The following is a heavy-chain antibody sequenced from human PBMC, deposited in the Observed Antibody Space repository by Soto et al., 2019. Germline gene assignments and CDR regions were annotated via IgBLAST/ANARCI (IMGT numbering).Heavy chain of an antibody. V-gene: IGHV4-31*03. CDR2: IYYSGRT. CDR1: GGSISSGCYF. Sequence: SATLPLTCTVSGGSISSGCYFWSWVRQHPGKGLEWIGNIYYSGRTYYNPSLKSRVTISVDTSKNQFSLNLSSVTAADTAVYYCARFAKEENPKVGSWYYFDYSGQGPRVTVSS. D-gene: IGHD6-13*01. CDR3: ARFAKEENPKVGSWYYFDY. J-gene: IGHJ4*02.